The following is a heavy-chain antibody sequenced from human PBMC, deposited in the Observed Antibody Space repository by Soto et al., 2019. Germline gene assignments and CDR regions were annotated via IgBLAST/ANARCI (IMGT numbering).Heavy chain of an antibody. V-gene: IGHV3-30-3*01. J-gene: IGHJ6*02. D-gene: IGHD2-2*01. CDR2: ISYDGSNK. CDR3: AREGGDCSSTSCYFGSSLRVYYYYGMDV. CDR1: GFTFSSYA. Sequence: GGSLRLSCAASGFTFSSYAMHWVRQAPGKGLEWVAVISYDGSNKYYADSVKGRFTISRDNSKNTLYLQMNSLRAEDTAVYYCAREGGDCSSTSCYFGSSLRVYYYYGMDVWGQGTTVTVSS.